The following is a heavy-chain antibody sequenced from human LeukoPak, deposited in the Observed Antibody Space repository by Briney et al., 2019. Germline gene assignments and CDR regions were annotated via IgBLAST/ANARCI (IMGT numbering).Heavy chain of an antibody. V-gene: IGHV3-21*01. CDR3: ARGNLYSSSWYSGYYGMDV. J-gene: IGHJ6*02. CDR2: ISSSSSYI. D-gene: IGHD6-13*01. CDR1: GFTFSSDS. Sequence: GGSLRLSCAASGFTFSSDSMNWVRQAPGKGLEWVSSISSSSSYIYYADSVKGRFTISRDNAKNSLYLQMNSLRAEDTAVYYCARGNLYSSSWYSGYYGMDVWGQGTTVTVSS.